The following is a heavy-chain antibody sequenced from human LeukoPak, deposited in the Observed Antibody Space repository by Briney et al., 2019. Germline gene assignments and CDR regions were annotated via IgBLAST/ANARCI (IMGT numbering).Heavy chain of an antibody. Sequence: SETLSLTCAVYGGSFSGYYWSWIRQPPGKGLEWIGEINHSGSTNYNPSLKSRVTISVDTSKNQFSLKLSSVAAADTAVYYCARGARYYDYVWGSYRKNYMDVWGKGPRSPSP. CDR1: GGSFSGYY. J-gene: IGHJ6*03. CDR2: INHSGST. CDR3: ARGARYYDYVWGSYRKNYMDV. V-gene: IGHV4-34*01. D-gene: IGHD3-16*02.